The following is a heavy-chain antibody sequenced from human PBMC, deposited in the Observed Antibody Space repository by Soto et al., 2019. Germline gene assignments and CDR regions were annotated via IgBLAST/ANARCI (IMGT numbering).Heavy chain of an antibody. J-gene: IGHJ4*02. CDR2: ISGSGGTA. CDR1: GFTFSNYG. V-gene: IGHV3-23*01. Sequence: GSLRLSCAASGFTFSNYGMSWVRQAPGKGLEWASVISGSGGTAFYADSVKGRFTVSRDNSKNTLFLQMSSLRDEDTAVYYCAKELWFGQRVFDFWGQGTLVTVSS. CDR3: AKELWFGQRVFDF. D-gene: IGHD3-10*01.